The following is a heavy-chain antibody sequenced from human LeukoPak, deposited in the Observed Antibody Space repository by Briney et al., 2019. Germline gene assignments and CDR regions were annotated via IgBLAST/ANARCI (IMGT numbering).Heavy chain of an antibody. J-gene: IGHJ4*02. Sequence: GGSLRLSCAASGFTFSSYAMSWVRQAPGKGLKCDSAISGSGGSTYYADSVKGRFTISRDNSKNTLYLQMNSLRAEDTAVYYCAKALPGRTDYWGQGTLVTVSS. CDR3: AKALPGRTDY. D-gene: IGHD1-14*01. V-gene: IGHV3-23*01. CDR1: GFTFSSYA. CDR2: ISGSGGST.